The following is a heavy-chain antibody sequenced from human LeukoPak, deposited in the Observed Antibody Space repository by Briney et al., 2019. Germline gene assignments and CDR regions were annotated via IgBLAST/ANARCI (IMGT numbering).Heavy chain of an antibody. CDR3: ARGPGPIAGAKNPFDI. J-gene: IGHJ3*02. D-gene: IGHD1-26*01. V-gene: IGHV3-30*07. CDR1: GFTFSAYA. Sequence: GRSLRLSCAASGFTFSAYAMHWVRQAPGKGLEWVAVISYDGSNKYYADSVKGRFTISGDKSKDTLYLQMDSLRPEDTAVYYCARGPGPIAGAKNPFDIWGQGTMVTVSS. CDR2: ISYDGSNK.